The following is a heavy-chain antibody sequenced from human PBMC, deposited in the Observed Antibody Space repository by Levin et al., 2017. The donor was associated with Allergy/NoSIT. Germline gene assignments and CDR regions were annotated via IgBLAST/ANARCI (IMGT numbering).Heavy chain of an antibody. D-gene: IGHD3-22*01. Sequence: SVKVSCKASGGTFSSYAISWVRQAPGQGLEWMGGIIPIFGTANYAQKFQGRVTITADESTSTAYMELSSLRSEDTAVYYCAREPRITMIVVDNYYGMDVWGQGTTVTVSS. CDR3: AREPRITMIVVDNYYGMDV. V-gene: IGHV1-69*13. CDR1: GGTFSSYA. CDR2: IIPIFGTA. J-gene: IGHJ6*02.